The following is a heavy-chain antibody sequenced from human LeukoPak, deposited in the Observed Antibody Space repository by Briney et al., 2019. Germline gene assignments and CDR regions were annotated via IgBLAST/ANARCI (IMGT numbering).Heavy chain of an antibody. CDR3: ARGGTLYSSSWDTFYYYGMDV. Sequence: ASVKVSCKASGCTFTSYAMHWVRQAPGQRLEWMGWINAGNGNTKYSQKFQGRVTITRDTSASTAYMELSSLRSEDTAVYYCARGGTLYSSSWDTFYYYGMDVWGKGTTVTVSS. CDR2: INAGNGNT. V-gene: IGHV1-3*01. J-gene: IGHJ6*04. CDR1: GCTFTSYA. D-gene: IGHD6-13*01.